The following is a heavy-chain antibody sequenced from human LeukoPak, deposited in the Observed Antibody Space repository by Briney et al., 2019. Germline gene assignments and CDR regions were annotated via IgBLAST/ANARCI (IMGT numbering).Heavy chain of an antibody. CDR2: IKHDGSEK. V-gene: IGHV3-7*01. D-gene: IGHD2/OR15-2a*01. J-gene: IGHJ4*02. CDR1: GFSFSSHG. CDR3: ARANSLGY. Sequence: GGSLRLSCAGSGFSFSSHGMSWVRQAPGKGLEWVANIKHDGSEKYYVDSVKGRFTISRDNAKDSLYLQMNSLRAQDTAVYYCARANSLGYWGQGTLVTVSS.